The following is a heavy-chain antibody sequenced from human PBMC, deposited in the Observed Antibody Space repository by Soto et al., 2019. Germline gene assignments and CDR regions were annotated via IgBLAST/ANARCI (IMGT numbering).Heavy chain of an antibody. Sequence: SETLSLTCTVSGGPISSGGYYWSWIRQHPGKGLEWIGYIYYSGSTYYNPSLKSRVTISVDTSKNQFSLRLSSVTAADTAVYYCARDDLYGDYIWGQGTLVTVSS. V-gene: IGHV4-31*02. CDR1: GGPISSGGYY. D-gene: IGHD4-17*01. J-gene: IGHJ4*02. CDR2: IYYSGST. CDR3: ARDDLYGDYI.